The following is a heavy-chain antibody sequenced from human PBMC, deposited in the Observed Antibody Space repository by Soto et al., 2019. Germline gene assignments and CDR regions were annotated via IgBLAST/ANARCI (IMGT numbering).Heavy chain of an antibody. J-gene: IGHJ6*02. V-gene: IGHV3-74*01. CDR2: INGDGSSI. Sequence: LRLSCAASGFTISRHWMHWVRRAPGKGLVWVSRINGDGSSINYADSVRGRFTISRDNAKNTLDLQMNSLRGEDTAVYYCAREVAPAGLPSSSLTDVWGQGTTVTVSS. CDR3: AREVAPAGLPSSSLTDV. D-gene: IGHD2-2*01. CDR1: GFTISRHW.